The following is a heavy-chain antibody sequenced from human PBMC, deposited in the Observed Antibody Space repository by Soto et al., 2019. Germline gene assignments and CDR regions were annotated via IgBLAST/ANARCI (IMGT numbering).Heavy chain of an antibody. CDR1: GFTFSNYG. CDR3: ARDLGPKSKYYDYIWGSSDALSELDRSLDF. V-gene: IGHV3-33*01. Sequence: GGSLRLSCAASGFTFSNYGMHWVRQAPGKGLEWVAVIWSDGNNKYYVDSVQGRFTISRDNSKSTLYLQMNSLRAEDTAVYYCARDLGPKSKYYDYIWGSSDALSELDRSLDFWGQGTLVTVSS. J-gene: IGHJ4*02. D-gene: IGHD3-16*01. CDR2: IWSDGNNK.